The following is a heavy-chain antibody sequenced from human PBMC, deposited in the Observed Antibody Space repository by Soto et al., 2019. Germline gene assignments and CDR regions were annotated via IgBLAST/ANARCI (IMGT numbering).Heavy chain of an antibody. J-gene: IGHJ4*02. CDR2: FIPIFVSA. D-gene: IGHD3-10*01. Sequence: SGKVSCKAAGGPVCSYGITWGRQAPGKGLEWMGVFIPIFVSAHYAPKFQGRITITADESTSTAYMELSGLTSEDTAIYYCARDVSSDTTGFRGYDLWGQGTQVTVSS. CDR1: GGPVCSYG. CDR3: ARDVSSDTTGFRGYDL. V-gene: IGHV1-69*13.